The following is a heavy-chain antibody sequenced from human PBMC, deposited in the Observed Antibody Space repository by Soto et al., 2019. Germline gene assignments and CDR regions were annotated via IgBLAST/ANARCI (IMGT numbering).Heavy chain of an antibody. V-gene: IGHV3-23*01. J-gene: IGHJ4*02. CDR1: GFTFSNYA. CDR3: TKNYYFDS. Sequence: VQLLESGGGLVQAGGSLRLSCAASGFTFSNYAMSWVRQAPGKALEWVSSINIVGGNTNYADSVRGRFTMSRDDSKNTVFLQMNSLRAEDTALYYCTKNYYFDSWGQGTLVTVSS. CDR2: INIVGGNT.